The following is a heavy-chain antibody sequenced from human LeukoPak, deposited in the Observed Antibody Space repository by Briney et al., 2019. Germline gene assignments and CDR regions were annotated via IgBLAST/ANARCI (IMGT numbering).Heavy chain of an antibody. Sequence: ASVKVSCKASGYTFTSYGISWVRQAPGQGLEWMGWISAYNGNTNYAQKLQGRVTMTTDTSTSTAYMELSSLRSEDTAVYYCARLLWFGELLYWGQGTLVTVSS. CDR1: GYTFTSYG. J-gene: IGHJ4*02. V-gene: IGHV1-18*01. CDR2: ISAYNGNT. D-gene: IGHD3-10*01. CDR3: ARLLWFGELLY.